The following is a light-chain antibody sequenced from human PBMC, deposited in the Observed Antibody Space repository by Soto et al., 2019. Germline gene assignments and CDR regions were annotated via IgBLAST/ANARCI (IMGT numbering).Light chain of an antibody. CDR2: WAS. CDR1: QSVLYSNNNKNY. V-gene: IGKV4-1*01. J-gene: IGKJ4*01. CDR3: QQYYSTPFT. Sequence: DIVMTQSPDSLTESLGERATINCKSSQSVLYSNNNKNYLAWYQQKPGQPPKLLIYWASTRESGVPVRFSGSGSGTDFTLPISSLQAEDVAIYYCQQYYSTPFTFGGGTKVEIK.